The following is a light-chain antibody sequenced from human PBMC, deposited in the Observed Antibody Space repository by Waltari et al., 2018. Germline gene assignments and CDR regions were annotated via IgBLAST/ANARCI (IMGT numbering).Light chain of an antibody. Sequence: QSALTQPRSVSGSPGQSVTISCTGTSSDVGGYNYVSWYQQHPGKAPKLMIYDVSTRPSGVPDPFSGSKSGNTASLTISGLQAEDEADYYCCSYAGSYRGVFGGGTKLTVL. CDR1: SSDVGGYNY. V-gene: IGLV2-11*01. J-gene: IGLJ2*01. CDR3: CSYAGSYRGV. CDR2: DVS.